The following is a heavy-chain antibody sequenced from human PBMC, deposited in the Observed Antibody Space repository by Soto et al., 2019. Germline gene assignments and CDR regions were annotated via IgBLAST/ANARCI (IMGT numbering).Heavy chain of an antibody. CDR1: GGSISSYY. D-gene: IGHD3-16*01. J-gene: IGHJ4*02. Sequence: SETLSLTCTVSGGSISSYYWTWIRQPPGKQLEWIGYIYYSGSTNYNPSLKSRVTISVDTSKNQFSLKLSSVTAADTAVYYCARHWGFWADYWGQGTLVTVSS. CDR3: ARHWGFWADY. CDR2: IYYSGST. V-gene: IGHV4-59*08.